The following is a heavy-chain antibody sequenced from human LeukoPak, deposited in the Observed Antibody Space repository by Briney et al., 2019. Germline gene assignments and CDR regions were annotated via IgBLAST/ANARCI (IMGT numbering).Heavy chain of an antibody. V-gene: IGHV4-34*01. Sequence: SETLSLTCAVYGGSFSGYYWSWIRQPPGEGLEWIGEINHSGSTNYNPSLKSRVTISVDTSKNQFSLKLSSVTAADTAVYYCARDELLWFGGLDYWGQGTLVTVSS. CDR3: ARDELLWFGGLDY. J-gene: IGHJ4*02. CDR1: GGSFSGYY. CDR2: INHSGST. D-gene: IGHD3-10*01.